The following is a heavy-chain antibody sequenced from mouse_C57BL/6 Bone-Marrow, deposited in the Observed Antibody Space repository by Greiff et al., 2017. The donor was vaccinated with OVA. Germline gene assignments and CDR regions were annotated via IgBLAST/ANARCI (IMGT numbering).Heavy chain of an antibody. D-gene: IGHD3-2*02. CDR3: ARSQGSSGYDYGFDY. Sequence: VHVKQSGPELVKPGASVKISCKASGYSFTGYYMNWVKQSPEKSLEWIGEINPSTGGTTYNQKFKAKATLTVDKSSSTAYMQLKSLTSEDSAVYYCARSQGSSGYDYGFDYWGQGTTLTVSS. J-gene: IGHJ2*01. V-gene: IGHV1-42*01. CDR2: INPSTGGT. CDR1: GYSFTGYY.